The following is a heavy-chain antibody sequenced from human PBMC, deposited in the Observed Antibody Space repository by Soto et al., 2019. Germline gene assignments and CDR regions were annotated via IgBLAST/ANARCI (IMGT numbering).Heavy chain of an antibody. CDR1: GFSFSISP. Sequence: QVQLVESGGGVAQPGRSLRLSCAASGFSFSISPMHWVRQAPGKGPEWVALISHDGTNKFYADSVKGRFTISRDNSKSTLYLQVDSLRPEDAAVYYCARDPKTSGGQHWAFNYFDSWGQGTLVTVSS. J-gene: IGHJ4*02. V-gene: IGHV3-30-3*01. CDR2: ISHDGTNK. CDR3: ARDPKTSGGQHWAFNYFDS. D-gene: IGHD7-27*01.